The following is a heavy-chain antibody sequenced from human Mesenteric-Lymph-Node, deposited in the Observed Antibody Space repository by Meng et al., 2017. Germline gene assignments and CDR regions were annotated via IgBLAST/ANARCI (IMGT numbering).Heavy chain of an antibody. Sequence: QLQLQESGPGLVKPSETLSLTCTVSGGSFSSNTYYWDWIRQPPGKGLEWIGSIHYSGSTYNSPSLKSRVTTSVDTSKNEFSLKLTSVTAADTAVYYRATRNDYGGNFDLWGRGTLVTVSS. J-gene: IGHJ2*01. D-gene: IGHD4-17*01. V-gene: IGHV4-39*01. CDR1: GGSFSSNTYY. CDR2: IHYSGST. CDR3: ATRNDYGGNFDL.